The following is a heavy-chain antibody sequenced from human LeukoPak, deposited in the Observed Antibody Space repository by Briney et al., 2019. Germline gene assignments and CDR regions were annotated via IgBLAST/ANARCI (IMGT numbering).Heavy chain of an antibody. CDR1: GFIFSSYE. J-gene: IGHJ4*02. Sequence: SLLPSSAASGFIFSSYEMNWVRQARGKGLEWVSFISESGTAIYYAESVKGRFTISRDIARHSVYLQMNSLRDEDTAMYYCARGPLGWSDYWGQAVMATDSS. V-gene: IGHV3-48*03. CDR2: ISESGTAI. CDR3: ARGPLGWSDY. D-gene: IGHD1-26*01.